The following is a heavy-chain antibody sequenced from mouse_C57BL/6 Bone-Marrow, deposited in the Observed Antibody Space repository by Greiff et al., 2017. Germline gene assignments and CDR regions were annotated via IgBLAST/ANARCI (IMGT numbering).Heavy chain of an antibody. D-gene: IGHD1-1*01. Sequence: QLQQPGAELVKPGASVKLSCKASGYTSTSYWMQWVKQRPGQGLEWIGEIDPSDSYTNYNQKFKGKATLTVDTSSSTAYMQLSSRTSEDSAVYYCAREGITTVVGNFDYWGQGTTLTVSS. V-gene: IGHV1-50*01. CDR1: GYTSTSYW. CDR3: AREGITTVVGNFDY. J-gene: IGHJ2*01. CDR2: IDPSDSYT.